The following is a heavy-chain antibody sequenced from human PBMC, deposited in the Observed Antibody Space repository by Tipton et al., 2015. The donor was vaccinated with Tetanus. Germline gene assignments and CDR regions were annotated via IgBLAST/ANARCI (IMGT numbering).Heavy chain of an antibody. Sequence: SLRLSCAASGFAFGTYPMHWVRQAPGKGLEWVATLSFDGTLKYYGGSVKGRFTISRDNPENTLFLHMSSLTPEDTAVYYCARMVNWGRYLDSWGQGTLVTVSS. CDR1: GFAFGTYP. CDR3: ARMVNWGRYLDS. J-gene: IGHJ4*02. CDR2: LSFDGTLK. D-gene: IGHD7-27*01. V-gene: IGHV3-30-3*01.